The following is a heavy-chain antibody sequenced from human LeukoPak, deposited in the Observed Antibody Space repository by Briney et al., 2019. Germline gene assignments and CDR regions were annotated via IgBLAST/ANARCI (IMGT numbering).Heavy chain of an antibody. V-gene: IGHV4-4*07. CDR1: ARSLSGYY. Sequence: SETLSLTCTVSARSLSGYYWSWIRQPAGQGLEWIGCIYTNGDPKFNPSLKSRVSMSVDTSKNQRSVKLRPVTAADTAVYYCARAAGAAGGQYFDYWGQGTVVTVSS. D-gene: IGHD6-13*01. CDR2: IYTNGDP. J-gene: IGHJ4*02. CDR3: ARAAGAAGGQYFDY.